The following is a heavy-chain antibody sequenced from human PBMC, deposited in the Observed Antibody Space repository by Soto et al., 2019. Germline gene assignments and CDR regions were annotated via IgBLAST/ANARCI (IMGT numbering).Heavy chain of an antibody. D-gene: IGHD3-10*01. CDR3: ARDLGFGLSDY. CDR2: INAGNGNT. J-gene: IGHJ4*02. CDR1: GYTFTSYA. V-gene: IGHV1-3*01. Sequence: QVQLVQSGAEVKKPGASVKVSCKASGYTFTSYAMYWVRQAPGQRLEWMGWINAGNGNTKYSQTFQGRVTITRDTSASTDYMELSSLRSEDTAVYYCARDLGFGLSDYWGQGTLVTVSS.